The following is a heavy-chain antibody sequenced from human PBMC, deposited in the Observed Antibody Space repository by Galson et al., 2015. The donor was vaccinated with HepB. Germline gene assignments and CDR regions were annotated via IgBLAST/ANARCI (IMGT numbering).Heavy chain of an antibody. V-gene: IGHV1-18*01. Sequence: SVKVSCKASGYNFPTYSITWVRQAPGQGLEWMGWISAYDQKTNYAQHLQGRVTMTTDTSTNTAYMELRSLRSDDTAVYYCARGALVVVVYATQNNWFAPWGQGTLITASS. CDR3: ARGALVVVVYATQNNWFAP. J-gene: IGHJ5*02. CDR1: GYNFPTYS. CDR2: ISAYDQKT. D-gene: IGHD2-15*01.